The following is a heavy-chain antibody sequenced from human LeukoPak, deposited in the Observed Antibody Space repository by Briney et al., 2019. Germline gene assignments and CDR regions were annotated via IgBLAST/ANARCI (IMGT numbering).Heavy chain of an antibody. V-gene: IGHV6-1*01. CDR3: TREDRDTFDI. J-gene: IGHJ3*02. Sequence: SQTLSLTCAISGDSVSNNIAAWTWIRQSPSRGLEWLGRTYYRSKWYNDYAVSVRGRITVNPDTPKNQFSLQLNSVTPEDTAVYCCTREDRDTFDIWGQGTVVTVSS. CDR2: TYYRSKWYN. CDR1: GDSVSNNIAA.